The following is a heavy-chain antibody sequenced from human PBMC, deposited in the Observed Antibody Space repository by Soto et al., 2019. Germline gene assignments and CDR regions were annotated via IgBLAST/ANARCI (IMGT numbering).Heavy chain of an antibody. V-gene: IGHV3-30-3*01. CDR3: ASDPYYYDRRGEWYFDY. CDR1: GFTFSSYA. D-gene: IGHD3-22*01. J-gene: IGHJ4*02. Sequence: QVQLVESGGGVVQPGRSLRLSCAASGFTFSSYAMHLVRQAPGKGLEWVAVISYDGSNKYYGDSVKGRFTISRDNSKNTLYLQMNSLRAEDTAVYYCASDPYYYDRRGEWYFDYWGQGTLVTVSS. CDR2: ISYDGSNK.